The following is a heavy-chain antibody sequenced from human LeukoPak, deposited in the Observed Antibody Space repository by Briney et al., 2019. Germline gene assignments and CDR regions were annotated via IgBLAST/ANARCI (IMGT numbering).Heavy chain of an antibody. D-gene: IGHD3-22*01. CDR3: ARAGVGGYYWGYFDY. CDR2: IYYSGNT. J-gene: IGHJ4*02. V-gene: IGHV4-59*01. Sequence: PSETLSLTCTVSGGSISSYYWSWIRQPPGKGLEWIGYIYYSGNTNYNPSLKSRVTISIDTSKNQFSLKLSSVTAADTAVYYCARAGVGGYYWGYFDYWGQGTLVTVSS. CDR1: GGSISSYY.